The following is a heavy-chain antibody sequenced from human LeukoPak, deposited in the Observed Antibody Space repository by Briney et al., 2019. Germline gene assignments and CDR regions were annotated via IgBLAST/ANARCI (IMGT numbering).Heavy chain of an antibody. D-gene: IGHD6-6*01. CDR2: ISSSSSYI. J-gene: IGHJ4*02. Sequence: PGGSLRLSCAASGFTFSSYSMNWVRQAPGKGLEWVSSISSSSSYIYYADLVKGRFTISRDNAKNSLYLQMNSLRAEDTAVYYCASSSSSAGYYFDYWGQGTLVTVSS. CDR3: ASSSSSAGYYFDY. V-gene: IGHV3-21*01. CDR1: GFTFSSYS.